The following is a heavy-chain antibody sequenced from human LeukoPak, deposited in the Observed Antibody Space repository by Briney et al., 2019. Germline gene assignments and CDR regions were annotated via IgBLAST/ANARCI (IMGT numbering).Heavy chain of an antibody. Sequence: SETLSLTCTVSGGSISSGSYYWSWIRQPAGKGLEWIGRIYTSGSTNYNPSLKSRVTMSVDTSKKQFSLKLSSVTAADTAVYYCARYRSSYYFDYWGQGTLVTVSS. V-gene: IGHV4-61*02. D-gene: IGHD6-13*01. J-gene: IGHJ4*02. CDR3: ARYRSSYYFDY. CDR2: IYTSGST. CDR1: GGSISSGSYY.